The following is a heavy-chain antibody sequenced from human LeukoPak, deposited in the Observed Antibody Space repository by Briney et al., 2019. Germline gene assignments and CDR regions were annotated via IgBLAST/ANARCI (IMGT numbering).Heavy chain of an antibody. CDR1: GGSFSDDY. J-gene: IGHJ4*02. V-gene: IGHV4-34*01. D-gene: IGHD6-13*01. Sequence: PSETLSRTCAVYGGSFSDDYWSWIRQPPGKGLEWIGEINHGGSTNYNPSLKSRVTISIDTSKNRFSLNLNSVTAADTAIYYCARESSSWNNFDYWGQGSLVTVSS. CDR2: INHGGST. CDR3: ARESSSWNNFDY.